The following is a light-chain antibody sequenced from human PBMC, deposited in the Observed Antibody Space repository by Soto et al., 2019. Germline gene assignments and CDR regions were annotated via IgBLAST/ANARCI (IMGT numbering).Light chain of an antibody. CDR2: GAS. CDR1: QSVSGNF. CDR3: QQSNIWPPVT. V-gene: IGKV3D-20*02. J-gene: IGKJ5*01. Sequence: ELVLTQSPVTLSLSPGEIATLSCSASQSVSGNFLAWYQQNRGQAPRLLISGASRRAAGIPARFSGSGSGTDFTLTISSLEPEDSAVYYCQQSNIWPPVTFGQGTRLEIK.